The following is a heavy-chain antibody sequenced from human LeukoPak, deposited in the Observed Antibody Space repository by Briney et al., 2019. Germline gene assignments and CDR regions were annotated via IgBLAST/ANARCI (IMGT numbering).Heavy chain of an antibody. CDR1: GYTFTTHG. CDR2: ISPYNGHT. D-gene: IGHD3-22*01. CDR3: ARGYYYQSGGDAFDF. Sequence: ASMKVSCKASGYTFTTHGVIWVRQAPGQGLDYVGWISPYNGHTHYPQKFQDRVTMTTDTSTNTVYMELRSLTSDDTAVYYCARGYYYQSGGDAFDFWGQGTVVIVSS. J-gene: IGHJ3*01. V-gene: IGHV1-18*01.